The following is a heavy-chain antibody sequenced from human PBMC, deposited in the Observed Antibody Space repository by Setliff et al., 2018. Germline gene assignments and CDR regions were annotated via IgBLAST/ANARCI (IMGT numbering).Heavy chain of an antibody. CDR1: GGSIRSSNYY. Sequence: PSETLSLTCTVSGGSIRSSNYYWGWIRQPPGKGLEWIGNIYYGGSAYYNPSLKSRVTISVDTSKNQFSLKLSSVTAADTAMYYCARILGYCSGGSCYVPYWGQGTLVTVSS. J-gene: IGHJ4*02. V-gene: IGHV4-39*07. CDR2: IYYGGSA. D-gene: IGHD2-15*01. CDR3: ARILGYCSGGSCYVPY.